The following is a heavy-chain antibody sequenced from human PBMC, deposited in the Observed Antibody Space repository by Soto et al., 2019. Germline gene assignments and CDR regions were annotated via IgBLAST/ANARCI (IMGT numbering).Heavy chain of an antibody. CDR2: ISSSSSTI. J-gene: IGHJ6*02. CDR1: GFTFSSYS. D-gene: IGHD2-2*01. Sequence: GGSLRLSCAASGFTFSSYSMNWVRRAPGKGLEWVSYISSSSSTIYYADYVKGRFTISRDNAKNSLYLQMNSLRDEDTAVYYFARDLRCSSTSCPTYYYGMDVWDQGTTVTVSS. CDR3: ARDLRCSSTSCPTYYYGMDV. V-gene: IGHV3-48*02.